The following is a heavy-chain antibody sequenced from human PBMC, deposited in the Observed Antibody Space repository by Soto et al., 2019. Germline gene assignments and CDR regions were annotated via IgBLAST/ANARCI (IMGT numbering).Heavy chain of an antibody. CDR1: GFTFGRQA. V-gene: IGHV3-33*01. D-gene: IGHD2-15*01. Sequence: QVQLVESGGGVVQPERSLRLSCAASGFTFGRQAMHWVRQAPGRGLEWVAVIWYHGVDKYYADSVKGRFTISRDNSKNTGYLQMNSLRGEDTAVYYCATGFLGLCTGGNCPLDSWGQGSLVTVSS. J-gene: IGHJ4*02. CDR2: IWYHGVDK. CDR3: ATGFLGLCTGGNCPLDS.